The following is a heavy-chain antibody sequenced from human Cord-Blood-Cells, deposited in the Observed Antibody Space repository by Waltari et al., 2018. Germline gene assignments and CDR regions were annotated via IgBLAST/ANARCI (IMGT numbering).Heavy chain of an antibody. J-gene: IGHJ4*02. CDR1: GGTFSSYA. CDR3: ARVDSLGGPKAARAAFDY. Sequence: QVQLVQSGAEVKKPGSSVKVSCKASGGTFSSYAISWVRQAPGQGLEWMGGIIPIFGTANYAQKFQGRVTITADESTSTAYMGLSSLRSEDTAVYYCARVDSLGGPKAARAAFDYWGQGTLVTVSS. V-gene: IGHV1-69*01. CDR2: IIPIFGTA. D-gene: IGHD6-6*01.